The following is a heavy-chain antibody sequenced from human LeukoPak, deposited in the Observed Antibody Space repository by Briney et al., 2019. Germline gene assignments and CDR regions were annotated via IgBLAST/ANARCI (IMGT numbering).Heavy chain of an antibody. CDR1: GYTFTGYY. CDR2: INPNSGGT. CDR3: AREAGGYCSSTSCYSNDY. Sequence: ASVKVSCKASGYTFTGYYMHWVRQAPGQGLEWMGWINPNSGGTNYAQKFQGRVTMTRDTSISTAYMELSRLRSDDTAVYYCAREAGGYCSSTSCYSNDYWGQGTLVTVSS. J-gene: IGHJ4*02. V-gene: IGHV1-2*02. D-gene: IGHD2-2*01.